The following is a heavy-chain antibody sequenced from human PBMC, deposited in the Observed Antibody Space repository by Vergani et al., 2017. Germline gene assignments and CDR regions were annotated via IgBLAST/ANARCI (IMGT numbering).Heavy chain of an antibody. J-gene: IGHJ2*01. CDR1: GGTFSSYA. Sequence: QVQLVQSGAEVKKPGSSVKVSCKASGGTFSSYAISWVRQAPGQGLEWMGGIIHIFGTANYAQKFQGRVTITADESTSTAYMELSSLRSEDTAVYYCARDKPHTVVNPPHWYFDLWGRGTLVTVSS. CDR2: IIHIFGTA. CDR3: ARDKPHTVVNPPHWYFDL. V-gene: IGHV1-69*01. D-gene: IGHD4-23*01.